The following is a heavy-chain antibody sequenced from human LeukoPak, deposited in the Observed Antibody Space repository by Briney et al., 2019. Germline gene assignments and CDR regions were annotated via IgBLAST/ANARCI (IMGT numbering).Heavy chain of an antibody. V-gene: IGHV1-2*02. D-gene: IGHD3-10*01. CDR2: INSNSGGT. CDR1: GYTFTNYF. CDR3: ARDSFGHDNDFDY. J-gene: IGHJ4*02. Sequence: GASVTVSCKASGYTFTNYFLHWLRQAPGQGLEWMGWINSNSGGTHYAQKFQGRVTMTRDTSINTPYMELSRLRSDDTAVYYCARDSFGHDNDFDYWGQGTLVTVSS.